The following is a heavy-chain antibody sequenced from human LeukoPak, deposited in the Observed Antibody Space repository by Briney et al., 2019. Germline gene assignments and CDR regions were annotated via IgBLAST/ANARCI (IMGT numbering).Heavy chain of an antibody. J-gene: IGHJ4*02. D-gene: IGHD6-13*01. CDR2: ISGSGGST. V-gene: IGHV3-23*01. CDR3: AKDEQQLDYYFDY. CDR1: GFTFSSYA. Sequence: GGSLRLSCAASGFTFSSYAMSWVRQAPGKGLEWVSAISGSGGSTYYADSVKGRFTISRDNSKNTLYLQMNSLRAEDTAVYCCAKDEQQLDYYFDYWGQGTLVTVSS.